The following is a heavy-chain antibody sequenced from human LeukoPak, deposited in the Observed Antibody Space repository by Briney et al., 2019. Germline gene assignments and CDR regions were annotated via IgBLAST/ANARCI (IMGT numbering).Heavy chain of an antibody. CDR1: GFTFSSYA. CDR3: AKVGYCSGGSCLYEGPLDP. D-gene: IGHD2-15*01. CDR2: ISGSGGST. V-gene: IGHV3-23*01. Sequence: GGSLRLSCAASGFTFSSYAMSWVRQAPGKGLEWVSAISGSGGSTYYADSVKGRFTISRDNSKNTLYLQMNSLRAEDTAVYYCAKVGYCSGGSCLYEGPLDPWGQGTLVTVSS. J-gene: IGHJ5*02.